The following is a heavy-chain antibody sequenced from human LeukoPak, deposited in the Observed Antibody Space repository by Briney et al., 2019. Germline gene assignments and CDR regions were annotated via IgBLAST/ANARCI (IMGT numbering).Heavy chain of an antibody. V-gene: IGHV4-4*07. J-gene: IGHJ4*02. CDR2: IYTSGST. CDR1: GGSISSYY. D-gene: IGHD2-15*01. CDR3: ARERVVAVAAKRGRYFDY. Sequence: SETLSLTCTVSGGSISSYYWSWIRQPAGKGLEWIGRIYTSGSTNYNPSLKSRVTMSVDTSKNQFSLKLSSVTAADTAVYYCARERVVAVAAKRGRYFDYWGQGTLVTVSS.